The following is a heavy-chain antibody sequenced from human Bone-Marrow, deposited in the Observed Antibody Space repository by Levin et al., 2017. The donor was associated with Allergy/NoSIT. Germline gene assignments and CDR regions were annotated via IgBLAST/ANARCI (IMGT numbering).Heavy chain of an antibody. J-gene: IGHJ6*02. CDR1: GFTFGDYA. CDR3: AKDKASAPKFWSGLYQYSGMDV. Sequence: GGSLRLSCAVSGFTFGDYAMKWFRQAPGKGLEWISFIRSNAHGGTTEYAASVKGRFTISRDNSKNTLYLEMNSLRAEDTAVYYCAKDKASAPKFWSGLYQYSGMDVWGQGTTVTVSS. CDR2: IRSNAHGGTT. V-gene: IGHV3-49*03. D-gene: IGHD3-3*01.